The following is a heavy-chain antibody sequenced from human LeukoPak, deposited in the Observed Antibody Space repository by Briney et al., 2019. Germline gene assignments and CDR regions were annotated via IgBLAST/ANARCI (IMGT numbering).Heavy chain of an antibody. V-gene: IGHV4-61*02. CDR3: AREESYYYDSSGYNLLDY. CDR1: GGSISSGSYY. Sequence: SQTLSLTCTVSGGSISSGSYYWSWIRQPAGKGLEWIGRIYTSGSTNYNPSLKSRVTISVDTSKNQFSLKLSSVTAADTAVYYCAREESYYYDSSGYNLLDYWGQGTLVTVSS. CDR2: IYTSGST. J-gene: IGHJ4*02. D-gene: IGHD3-22*01.